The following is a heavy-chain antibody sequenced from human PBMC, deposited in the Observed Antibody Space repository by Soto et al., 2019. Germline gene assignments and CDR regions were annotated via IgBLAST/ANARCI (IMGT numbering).Heavy chain of an antibody. J-gene: IGHJ4*02. CDR1: GFTFSSYA. D-gene: IGHD5-18*01. CDR2: ISYDGSNK. CDR3: ARGLQLWSPPDY. Sequence: GGSLRLSCAASGFTFSSYAMHWVRQAPGKGLEWVAVISYDGSNKYYADSVKGRFTISRDNSKNTLYLQMNSLRAEDTAVYYCARGLQLWSPPDYWGQGTLVTVSS. V-gene: IGHV3-30-3*01.